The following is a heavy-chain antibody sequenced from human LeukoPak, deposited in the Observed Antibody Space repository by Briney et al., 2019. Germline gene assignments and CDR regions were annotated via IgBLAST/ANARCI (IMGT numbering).Heavy chain of an antibody. D-gene: IGHD1-26*01. V-gene: IGHV3-73*01. Sequence: GGSLRLSCAASAFTFSGSAMHWVRQASGKGLEWVGRIRSKANSYATAYAASVKGRFTISRDDSKNTAYLQMNSLKTEDTAVYYCTRSLPIVGAPYYFDYWGQGTLVTVSS. CDR1: AFTFSGSA. J-gene: IGHJ4*02. CDR2: IRSKANSYAT. CDR3: TRSLPIVGAPYYFDY.